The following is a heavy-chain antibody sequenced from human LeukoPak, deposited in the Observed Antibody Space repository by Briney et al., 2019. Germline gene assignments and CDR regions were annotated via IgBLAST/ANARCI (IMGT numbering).Heavy chain of an antibody. CDR2: IIPIFGTT. CDR3: ARDLVPYGSGNSMGD. V-gene: IGHV1-69*01. Sequence: ASVKVSCKASGGTLSSHAISWVRQAPGQGLEWMGGIIPIFGTTNYAQKFQGRVTISADESTNKAYMELSSLRSEDTAVYYCARDLVPYGSGNSMGDWGQGTLVTVSS. CDR1: GGTLSSHA. J-gene: IGHJ4*02. D-gene: IGHD3-10*01.